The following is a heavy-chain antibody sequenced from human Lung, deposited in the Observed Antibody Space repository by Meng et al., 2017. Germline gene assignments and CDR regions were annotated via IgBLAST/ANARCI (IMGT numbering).Heavy chain of an antibody. CDR2: IGHSGFT. CDR3: VRSSAWVRTGFDP. CDR1: GDYIGTGAYS. J-gene: IGHJ5*02. Sequence: QPQLQESGPGLVQPSEALSPTCGVSGDYIGTGAYSWGWIRQAPGKGLEWIGSIGHSGFTYYTPSVRSRVTVSIDTSKNQFSLKLTSVTAADTAVYFCVRSSAWVRTGFDPWGQGTLVTVSS. V-gene: IGHV4-39*01. D-gene: IGHD3-22*01.